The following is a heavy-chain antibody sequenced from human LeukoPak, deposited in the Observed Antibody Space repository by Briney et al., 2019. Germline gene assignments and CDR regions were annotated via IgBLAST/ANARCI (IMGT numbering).Heavy chain of an antibody. J-gene: IGHJ4*02. CDR1: GGSISSGDYY. Sequence: SETLSLTCTVSGGSISSGDYYWSWIRQPPGKGLEWIGYIYYSGSTYYNPSLKSRVTISVDTSKNQFSLKLSSVTAADTAVYYCARRSWSYQRYFDYWGQGTLVTVSS. CDR3: ARRSWSYQRYFDY. D-gene: IGHD1-26*01. V-gene: IGHV4-30-4*08. CDR2: IYYSGST.